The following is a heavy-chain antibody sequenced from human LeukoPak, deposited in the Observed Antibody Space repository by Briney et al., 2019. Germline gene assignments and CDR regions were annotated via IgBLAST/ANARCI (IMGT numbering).Heavy chain of an antibody. CDR1: GGSISRGGYY. Sequence: SPSETLSLTCTVSGGSISRGGYYWSWIRQHPGKGLEWFGYIYYSGSTYYNPSLKSRVTISVDTSKNQFYLKLSSVTAADKAVYYCARDIVVPAASWWFDPWGQGTLVTVSS. CDR2: IYYSGST. CDR3: ARDIVVPAASWWFDP. D-gene: IGHD2-2*01. J-gene: IGHJ5*02. V-gene: IGHV4-31*03.